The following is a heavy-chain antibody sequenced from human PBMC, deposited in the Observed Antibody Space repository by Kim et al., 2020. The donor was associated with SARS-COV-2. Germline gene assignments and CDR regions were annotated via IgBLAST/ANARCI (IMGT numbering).Heavy chain of an antibody. CDR3: ARGPLRFSSSWYRDKYYFDY. J-gene: IGHJ4*02. Sequence: RVTISVDTSKNQFSLKLSSVTAADTAVYYCARGPLRFSSSWYRDKYYFDYWGQGTLVTVSS. V-gene: IGHV4-34*01. D-gene: IGHD6-13*01.